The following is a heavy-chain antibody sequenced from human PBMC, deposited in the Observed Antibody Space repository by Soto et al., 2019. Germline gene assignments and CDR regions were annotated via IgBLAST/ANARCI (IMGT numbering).Heavy chain of an antibody. CDR1: GGSFSGYY. J-gene: IGHJ5*02. CDR2: INHSGST. V-gene: IGHV4-34*01. CDR3: ARGGVLWFGEPDNWFDP. D-gene: IGHD3-10*01. Sequence: SETLSLTCAVYGGSFSGYYWSWIRQPPGKGLEWIGEINHSGSTNYNPSLKSRVTISVDTSKNQFSLKLSSVTAADTAVYYCARGGVLWFGEPDNWFDPWGQGTLVTASS.